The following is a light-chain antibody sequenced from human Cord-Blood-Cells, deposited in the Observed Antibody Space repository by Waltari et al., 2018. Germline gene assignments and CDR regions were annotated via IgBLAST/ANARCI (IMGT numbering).Light chain of an antibody. CDR3: QQYNSYSPWT. CDR2: DAS. CDR1: QSISSW. Sequence: DIQMPQSPSTLSASVGDRVTITCRASQSISSWLAWYQQKPVKAPKFLIYDASSLESGVPSRFSGSGSGTEFTLTISSLQPDDFATYYCQQYNSYSPWTFGQGTKVEIK. V-gene: IGKV1-5*01. J-gene: IGKJ1*01.